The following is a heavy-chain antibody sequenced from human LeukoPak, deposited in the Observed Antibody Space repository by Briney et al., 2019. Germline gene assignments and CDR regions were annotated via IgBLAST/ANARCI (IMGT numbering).Heavy chain of an antibody. J-gene: IGHJ6*02. Sequence: GASVKVSCKASGYSFTSYGISWVRQAPGQGLEWIGWVSAYNGDTNYAQKVQGRVTMTRDTSTSTVYMELSSLRSEDTAVYYCARDPRRADSSGYTPRDYYGMDVWGQGTTVTVSS. V-gene: IGHV1-18*01. CDR1: GYSFTSYG. D-gene: IGHD3-22*01. CDR3: ARDPRRADSSGYTPRDYYGMDV. CDR2: VSAYNGDT.